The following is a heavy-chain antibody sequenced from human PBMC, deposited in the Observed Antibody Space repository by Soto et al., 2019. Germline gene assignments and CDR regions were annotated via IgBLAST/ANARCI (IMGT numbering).Heavy chain of an antibody. V-gene: IGHV1-18*01. J-gene: IGHJ4*02. CDR1: GYTYTSYG. D-gene: IGHD4-17*01. CDR2: MDAYSGKT. CDR3: VRDRLTVTGTKCFDY. Sequence: ASVKVSCKASGYTYTSYGISWVRQAPGQGLEWMGWMDAYSGKTDYAQKFQGRVTMTTDTFTSTAYMDLRSLSSDDTAVYYCVRDRLTVTGTKCFDYWGQGTMVTVSS.